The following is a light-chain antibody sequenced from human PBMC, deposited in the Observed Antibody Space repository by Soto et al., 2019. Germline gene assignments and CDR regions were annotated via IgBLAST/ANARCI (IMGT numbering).Light chain of an antibody. CDR2: AAS. Sequence: DIQMTQSPSSLSASVGDRVTITFLASQGISTYLNWYQQKPGKAPKLLIYAASSLQSGVPSRFSGSGSETDFTLTISSLQPEDFATYYCQQSYSMPRTFGGGTKVDIK. CDR1: QGISTY. CDR3: QQSYSMPRT. J-gene: IGKJ4*01. V-gene: IGKV1-39*01.